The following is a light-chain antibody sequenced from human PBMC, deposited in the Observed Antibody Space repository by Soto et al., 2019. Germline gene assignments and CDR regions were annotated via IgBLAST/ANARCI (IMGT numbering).Light chain of an antibody. J-gene: IGKJ4*01. V-gene: IGKV1-39*01. Sequence: DIQMTQSPSSLSASVGDRVTITCRASQTINNYLNWYQQKPGKAPKLLIYAASSLQSGVPSRFSGSGSGTDFTPTISSLQAEDSATYFCQESITAPLTFGRGTKVEVK. CDR2: AAS. CDR3: QESITAPLT. CDR1: QTINNY.